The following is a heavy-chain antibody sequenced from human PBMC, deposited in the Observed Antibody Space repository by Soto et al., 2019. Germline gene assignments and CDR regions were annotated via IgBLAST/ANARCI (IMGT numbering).Heavy chain of an antibody. CDR3: ASSYGSGYRAFDY. Sequence: QVQLVQSGAEVKKPGSSVRVSCKASGDTFSFYSINWVRQAPGLGLEWMGRINPILSMANYAQRFQGRATMTAAKSTSTAYMELSSLKSADTAMYYCASSYGSGYRAFDYWGQGALVTVSS. V-gene: IGHV1-69*02. CDR2: INPILSMA. D-gene: IGHD3-10*01. J-gene: IGHJ4*02. CDR1: GDTFSFYS.